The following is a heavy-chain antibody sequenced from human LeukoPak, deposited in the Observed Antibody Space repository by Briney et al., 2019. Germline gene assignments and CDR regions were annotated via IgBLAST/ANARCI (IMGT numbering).Heavy chain of an antibody. D-gene: IGHD1-26*01. CDR3: AKRGSGNYYFDY. V-gene: IGHV3-23*01. Sequence: PGGSLRLSCAASRFTFSSYAMTWVRQAPGKGLEWVSAISGSGGSTYYADSVKGRFTISRDNSKNTLYLQMNSLRAEDTAVYYCAKRGSGNYYFDYWGQGTLVTVSS. CDR1: RFTFSSYA. J-gene: IGHJ4*02. CDR2: ISGSGGST.